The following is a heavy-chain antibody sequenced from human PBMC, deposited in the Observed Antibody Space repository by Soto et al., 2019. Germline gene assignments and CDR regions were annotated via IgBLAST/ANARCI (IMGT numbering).Heavy chain of an antibody. CDR2: INGNADNS. V-gene: IGHV3-74*01. Sequence: EVQLAESGGGLVLTGGSLRLSCAASGFSFVSYWMHWVRQVPGEGLAWVSRINGNADNSDYADSVKGRFTISRDNAMNRLYLQMDSLRADDTGVYYCVRDFRGAVAGSEFDHWGQGTLVTDSS. CDR1: GFSFVSYW. J-gene: IGHJ4*02. CDR3: VRDFRGAVAGSEFDH. D-gene: IGHD6-19*01.